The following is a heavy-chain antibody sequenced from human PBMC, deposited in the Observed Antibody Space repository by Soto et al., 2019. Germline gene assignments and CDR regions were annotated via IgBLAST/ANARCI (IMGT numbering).Heavy chain of an antibody. Sequence: SVKVSCKASGGTFSSYAISWVRQAPGQGLEWMGGIIPIFGTANYAQKFQGRVTITADESTSTAYMELSSLRSEDTAVYYCAGTYYYGSGSYYNQGYWGQGTLVTVSS. CDR3: AGTYYYGSGSYYNQGY. CDR1: GGTFSSYA. V-gene: IGHV1-69*13. CDR2: IIPIFGTA. D-gene: IGHD3-10*01. J-gene: IGHJ4*02.